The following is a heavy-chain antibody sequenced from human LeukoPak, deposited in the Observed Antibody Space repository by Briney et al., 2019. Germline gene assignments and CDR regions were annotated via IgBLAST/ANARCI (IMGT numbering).Heavy chain of an antibody. Sequence: GGSLRLSCAASGFTFSGYSMNWVRQAPGKGLEWVSFISTSSSYIYYGDSVKGRFTISRDNAKNSLFLQMHSLRAEDTAVYYCARQHYSSSWYGRDHPEVYYFDYWGQGTLVTVSS. CDR2: ISTSSSYI. J-gene: IGHJ4*02. CDR1: GFTFSGYS. D-gene: IGHD6-13*01. CDR3: ARQHYSSSWYGRDHPEVYYFDY. V-gene: IGHV3-21*04.